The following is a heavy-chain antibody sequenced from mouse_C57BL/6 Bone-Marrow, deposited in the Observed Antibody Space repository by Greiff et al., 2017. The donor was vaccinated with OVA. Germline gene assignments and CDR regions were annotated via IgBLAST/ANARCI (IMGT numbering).Heavy chain of an antibody. Sequence: QVQLQQPGAELVKPGASVKMSCKASGYTFTSYWITWVKQRPGQGLEWIGDIYPGSGSTNYNEKFKSKATLTVDTSSSTAYMQLSRLTTQDSAVYYWASRRPYDSAGLAYWGQGTLVTVSA. V-gene: IGHV1-55*01. CDR3: ASRRPYDSAGLAY. CDR1: GYTFTSYW. J-gene: IGHJ3*01. CDR2: IYPGSGST. D-gene: IGHD2-4*01.